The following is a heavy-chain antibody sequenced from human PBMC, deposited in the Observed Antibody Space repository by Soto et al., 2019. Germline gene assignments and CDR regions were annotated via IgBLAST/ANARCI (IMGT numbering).Heavy chain of an antibody. D-gene: IGHD2-21*02. CDR3: VRGDKGGFDL. Sequence: EVQLVESEGGLVQRGGSLRLSCAASGFTFNYYWMHWVRQAPGQGLVWVSHIHSDGSTTTYADSVKGRFTISRDNAKNSLYLQMISVRAEDTAVYYCVRGDKGGFDLWGQGTTVTVSS. CDR2: IHSDGSTT. V-gene: IGHV3-74*01. J-gene: IGHJ3*01. CDR1: GFTFNYYW.